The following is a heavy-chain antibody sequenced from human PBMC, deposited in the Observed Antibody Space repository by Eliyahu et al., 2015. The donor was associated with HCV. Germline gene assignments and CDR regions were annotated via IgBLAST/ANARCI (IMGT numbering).Heavy chain of an antibody. J-gene: IGHJ1*01. CDR3: TTGYYDILTGYYSDFQH. V-gene: IGHV3-15*01. Sequence: VKGRFTISRDDSKNTLYLQMNSLKTEDTAVYYCTTGYYDILTGYYSDFQHWGQGTLVTVSS. D-gene: IGHD3-9*01.